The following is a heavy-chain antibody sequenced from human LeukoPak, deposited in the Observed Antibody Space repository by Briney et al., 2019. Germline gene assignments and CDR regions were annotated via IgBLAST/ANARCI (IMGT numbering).Heavy chain of an antibody. CDR2: IIPIFGTA. V-gene: IGHV1-69*05. Sequence: SVKVSCKASGGTFSSYAISWVRQAPGQGLEWMGRIIPIFGTANYAQKFQGRVTMTRDTSTSTVYMELSSLRSEDTAVYYCARGGSYFDYWGQGTLVTVSS. CDR1: GGTFSSYA. D-gene: IGHD6-25*01. J-gene: IGHJ4*02. CDR3: ARGGSYFDY.